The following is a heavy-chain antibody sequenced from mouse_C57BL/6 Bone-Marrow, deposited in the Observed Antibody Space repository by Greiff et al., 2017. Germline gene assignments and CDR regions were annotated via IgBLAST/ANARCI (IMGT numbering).Heavy chain of an antibody. Sequence: EVMLVESGGGLVQSGRSLRLSCATSGFTFSDFYMEWVRQAPGKGLEWIAASRNKANDYTTEYSASVKGRFIVSRDTSQSILYLQMNALRAEDTAIYYCARGGDLYWYIDVWGTETTVTVSS. V-gene: IGHV7-1*01. CDR2: SRNKANDYTT. J-gene: IGHJ1*03. CDR1: GFTFSDFY. D-gene: IGHD3-3*01. CDR3: ARGGDLYWYIDV.